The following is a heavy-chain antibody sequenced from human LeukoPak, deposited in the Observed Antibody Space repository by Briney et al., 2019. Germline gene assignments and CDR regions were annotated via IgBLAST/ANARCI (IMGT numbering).Heavy chain of an antibody. D-gene: IGHD1-26*01. CDR2: INHRGST. CDR1: GGSFSGYY. Sequence: PSETLSLTCAVYGGSFSGYYWSWIRQPPGKGLEWIGEINHRGSTNYNPSLKSRVTISVDTSKNQFSLKLSSVTAADTAVYYCARGLGAKGYWGQGTLVTVSS. V-gene: IGHV4-34*01. J-gene: IGHJ4*02. CDR3: ARGLGAKGY.